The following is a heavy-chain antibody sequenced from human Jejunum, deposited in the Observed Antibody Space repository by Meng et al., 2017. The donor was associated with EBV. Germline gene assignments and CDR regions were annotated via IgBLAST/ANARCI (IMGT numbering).Heavy chain of an antibody. Sequence: LQQGGAGLLKASETLSLTCAVYRGSFSGYYWSWIRQHPGKGLEWIGEINHSGSTNYNPSLRSRVTISVETSKNQFSLRLNSVTAADTAVYYCARVAFSYTTRSLDSWGQGTLVTVSS. CDR1: RGSFSGYY. V-gene: IGHV4-34*02. J-gene: IGHJ4*02. CDR2: INHSGST. CDR3: ARVAFSYTTRSLDS. D-gene: IGHD3-16*02.